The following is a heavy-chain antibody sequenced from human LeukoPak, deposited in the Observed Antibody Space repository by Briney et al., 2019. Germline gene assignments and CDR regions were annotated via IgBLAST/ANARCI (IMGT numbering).Heavy chain of an antibody. J-gene: IGHJ6*02. CDR2: ISGSGDNT. CDR1: GFTFSSYA. Sequence: GGSLRLSCAASGFTFSSYAMSWVRQAPGKGLEWVSGISGSGDNTYYVDSVKGRFTISRDNAKNSLYLQMNSLRAEDTAVYYCARASDIVVVRPYYYYGMDVWGQGTTVTVSS. V-gene: IGHV3-23*01. D-gene: IGHD2-2*01. CDR3: ARASDIVVVRPYYYYGMDV.